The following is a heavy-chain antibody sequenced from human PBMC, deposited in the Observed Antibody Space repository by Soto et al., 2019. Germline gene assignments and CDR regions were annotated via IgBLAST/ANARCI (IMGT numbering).Heavy chain of an antibody. V-gene: IGHV3-7*03. CDR2: IKQDGSEK. D-gene: IGHD5-12*01. J-gene: IGHJ4*02. Sequence: GGSLRLSCAASGFTFSSYWMSWVRQAPGKGLEWVANIKQDGSEKYYVDSVKGRFTISRDNAENSLYLQMNSLRAEDTAVYYCARGGGYNYVDYFDYWGQGTLVTVSS. CDR3: ARGGGYNYVDYFDY. CDR1: GFTFSSYW.